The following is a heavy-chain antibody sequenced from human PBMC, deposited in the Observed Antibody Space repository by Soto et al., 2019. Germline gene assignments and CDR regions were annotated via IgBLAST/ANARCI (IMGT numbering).Heavy chain of an antibody. D-gene: IGHD3-22*01. J-gene: IGHJ4*02. V-gene: IGHV3-11*05. CDR3: ATGQYYYDSSGYYYS. CDR2: ISSSSSYT. Sequence: QVQLVESGGGLVKPGGSLRLSCAASGFTFSDYYMSWIRQAPGKGLEWVSYISSSSSYTNYADSVKGRFTISRDNAKNSLYLQMNSLGAEDTAVYYCATGQYYYDSSGYYYSWGQGTLVTVSS. CDR1: GFTFSDYY.